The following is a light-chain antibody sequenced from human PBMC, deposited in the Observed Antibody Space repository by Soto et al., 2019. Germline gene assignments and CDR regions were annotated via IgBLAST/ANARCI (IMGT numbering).Light chain of an antibody. J-gene: IGKJ4*01. CDR1: QSISIL. Sequence: DIQITQSRSILSASVGDSVTITCWASQSISILLAWYQQKPGKAPKLLIFDVSTLESGVPSRFSGSRSGTEFTLTISSLQPDDFATYFCQQYHSYSPLTFGGGTKVDI. V-gene: IGKV1-5*01. CDR3: QQYHSYSPLT. CDR2: DVS.